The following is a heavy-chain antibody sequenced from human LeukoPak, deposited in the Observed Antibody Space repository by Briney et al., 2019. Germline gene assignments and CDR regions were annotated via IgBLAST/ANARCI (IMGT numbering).Heavy chain of an antibody. J-gene: IGHJ4*02. CDR3: ARARVWGYSYGPPYYFDY. Sequence: SETLSLTCAVSGGSISSGGYSWSWIRQPPGKGLEWIGYIYHSGSTYYNPSLKSRVTISVDRSKNQFSLKLSSVTAADTAVYYCARARVWGYSYGPPYYFDYWGQGTLVTVSS. V-gene: IGHV4-30-2*01. CDR2: IYHSGST. CDR1: GGSISSGGYS. D-gene: IGHD5-18*01.